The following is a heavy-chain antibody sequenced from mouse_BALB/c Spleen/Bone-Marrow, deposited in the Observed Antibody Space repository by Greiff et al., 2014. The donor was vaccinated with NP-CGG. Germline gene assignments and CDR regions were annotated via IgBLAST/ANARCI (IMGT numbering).Heavy chain of an antibody. D-gene: IGHD2-14*01. J-gene: IGHJ4*01. CDR2: INSYNDGT. CDR1: GYTFTSYV. V-gene: IGHV1-14*01. Sequence: EVQLQQSGPELVKPGASVKMSCKAFGYTFTSYVMHWVKQKPGQGLEWIGYINSYNDGTNYNEKFKGKATLTSDKSSSTAYMELSSLTSEDSAVYYCARLGAYYRYGYAMDYWGQGTSVTVSS. CDR3: ARLGAYYRYGYAMDY.